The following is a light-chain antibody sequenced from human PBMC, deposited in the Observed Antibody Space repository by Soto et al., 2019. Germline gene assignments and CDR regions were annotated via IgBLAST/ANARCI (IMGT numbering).Light chain of an antibody. J-gene: IGKJ1*01. CDR2: GAS. Sequence: EIVLTQSPGTLSLSPGERATLSCRASQSVSSSYLAWYQQQPGQAPRLLIYGASSRATGIPDRFSGSGSGTDFTLTISRLEPEDFAVYYCQQYGSSGTLGQGTKVDIK. V-gene: IGKV3-20*01. CDR1: QSVSSSY. CDR3: QQYGSSGT.